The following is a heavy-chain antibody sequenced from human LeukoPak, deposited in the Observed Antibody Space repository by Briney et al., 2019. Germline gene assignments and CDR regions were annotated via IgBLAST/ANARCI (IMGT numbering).Heavy chain of an antibody. CDR3: AKDFGY. CDR2: ISGFNT. J-gene: IGHJ4*02. Sequence: GGSLRLSCTTSGFAFSNYAMNWVRQAPGKGLEWVSGISGFNTYYADSVRGRFTISRDNSKNVMYLQMNSLRAEDTAVYYCAKDFGYWGQGTLVTVSS. V-gene: IGHV3-23*01. CDR1: GFAFSNYA. D-gene: IGHD3-16*01.